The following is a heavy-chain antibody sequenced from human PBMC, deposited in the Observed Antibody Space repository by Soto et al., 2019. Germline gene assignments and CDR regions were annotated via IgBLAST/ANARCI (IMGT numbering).Heavy chain of an antibody. J-gene: IGHJ6*02. D-gene: IGHD1-1*01. CDR2: MNPNSGNT. V-gene: IGHV1-8*01. Sequence: QVQLVQSGAEVKKPGASVKVSCKASRYTFTSYDINWVRQATGQGLEWMGWMNPNSGNTGYAQKFQGRLTMTRNTSISTAYMELSSLRSEDTAVYYCARERTGTTSMDVWGQGTTVTVSS. CDR1: RYTFTSYD. CDR3: ARERTGTTSMDV.